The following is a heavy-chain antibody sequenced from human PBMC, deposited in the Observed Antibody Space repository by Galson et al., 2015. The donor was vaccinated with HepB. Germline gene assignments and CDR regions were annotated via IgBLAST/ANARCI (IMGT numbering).Heavy chain of an antibody. CDR3: TRLPHSIVDY. D-gene: IGHD3-16*02. J-gene: IGHJ4*02. Sequence: YLRLSCAASGFTFSNARMSWVRQAPGKGLEWVGRIKSKTDGGTTDYAAPVKGRFTISRDDSKNTAYLQMNSLKTEDTAVYYCTRLPHSIVDYWGQGTLVTVSS. V-gene: IGHV3-15*01. CDR2: IKSKTDGGTT. CDR1: GFTFSNAR.